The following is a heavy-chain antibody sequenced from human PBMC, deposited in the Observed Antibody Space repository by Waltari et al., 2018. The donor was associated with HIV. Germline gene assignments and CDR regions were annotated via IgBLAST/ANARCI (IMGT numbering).Heavy chain of an antibody. CDR2: MNPNSGNT. CDR3: ARGSGRGYCSSTSCLFDY. V-gene: IGHV1-8*01. J-gene: IGHJ4*02. CDR1: GSTFTSYD. D-gene: IGHD2-2*01. Sequence: QVQLVQSGAEVTKPGASVQVSCKASGSTFTSYDINWVSQASGQGLEWMGWMNPNSGNTGYAQKFQGRVTMTRNTSISTAYMELSSLRSEDTAVYYCARGSGRGYCSSTSCLFDYWGQGTLVTVSS.